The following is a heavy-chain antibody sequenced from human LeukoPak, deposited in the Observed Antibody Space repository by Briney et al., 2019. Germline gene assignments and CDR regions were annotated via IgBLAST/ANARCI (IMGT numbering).Heavy chain of an antibody. CDR2: INHSGST. V-gene: IGHV4-34*01. CDR1: GGSFSGYY. J-gene: IGHJ5*02. CDR3: ARGAPSYYYGSGTRKYNWFDP. D-gene: IGHD3-10*01. Sequence: SETLSLTCAVYGGSFSGYYWSWIRQPPGKGPEWIGEINHSGSTNYNPSLKSRVTISVDTSKNQFSLKLSSVTAADTAVYYCARGAPSYYYGSGTRKYNWFDPWGQGTLVTVSS.